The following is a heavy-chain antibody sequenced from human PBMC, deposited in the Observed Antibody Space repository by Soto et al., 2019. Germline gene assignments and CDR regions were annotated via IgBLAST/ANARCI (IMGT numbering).Heavy chain of an antibody. V-gene: IGHV3-74*01. J-gene: IGHJ4*02. D-gene: IGHD2-21*02. CDR3: AQVGTLGGG. Sequence: GGSLRLSCAASGFTFSSHWMHWVRQVPGKGLVWVSRINSDGSSTDYADSVKGRFTISRDNAKNTLYLQMKGLRAEDTAVYYCAQVGTLGGGWGQGTLVTVSS. CDR1: GFTFSSHW. CDR2: INSDGSST.